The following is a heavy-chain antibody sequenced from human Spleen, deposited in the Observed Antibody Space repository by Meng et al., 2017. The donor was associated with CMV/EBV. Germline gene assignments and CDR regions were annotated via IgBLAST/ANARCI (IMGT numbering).Heavy chain of an antibody. D-gene: IGHD4-11*01. V-gene: IGHV3-23*01. CDR3: AKVGLQGRFVGCDS. CDR2: INDRSGDVT. Sequence: GESLKISCAASGFTFSSYAMSWVRQAPGKGLEWVSGINDRSGDVTDYANSVKGRFTISRDNSKNTLYLQMNNLRAEDTAVYYCAKVGLQGRFVGCDSWGQGTLVTVSS. CDR1: GFTFSSYA. J-gene: IGHJ4*02.